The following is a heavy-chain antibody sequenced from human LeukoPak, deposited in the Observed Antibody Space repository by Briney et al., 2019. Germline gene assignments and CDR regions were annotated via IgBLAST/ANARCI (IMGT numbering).Heavy chain of an antibody. D-gene: IGHD2-15*01. J-gene: IGHJ4*02. CDR3: ARLSSAANDY. Sequence: GGSLRLSCAASGYTFSTNWMNWVRQAPGKGLEWVANINQVGSRTQYVDSVKGRFTISKDNTNNILYLQMNSLRAEDTAVYYCARLSSAANDYWGQGTLVTVSS. CDR2: INQVGSRT. CDR1: GYTFSTNW. V-gene: IGHV3-7*01.